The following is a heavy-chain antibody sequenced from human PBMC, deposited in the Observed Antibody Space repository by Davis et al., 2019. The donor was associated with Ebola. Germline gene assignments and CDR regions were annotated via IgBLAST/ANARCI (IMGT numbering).Heavy chain of an antibody. V-gene: IGHV3-30*14. CDR1: GFTFSSYA. CDR3: TSNTYYYGSGSKYYFDY. J-gene: IGHJ4*02. Sequence: PGGSLRLSCAASGFTFSSYAMHWVRQAPGKGLEWVAVISYDGSNKYYADSVKGRFTISRDNSKNTLYLQMNSLKTEDTAVYYCTSNTYYYGSGSKYYFDYWGQGTLVTVSS. D-gene: IGHD3-10*01. CDR2: ISYDGSNK.